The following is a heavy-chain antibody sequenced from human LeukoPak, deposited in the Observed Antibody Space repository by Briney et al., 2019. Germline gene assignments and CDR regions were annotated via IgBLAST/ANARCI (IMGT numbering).Heavy chain of an antibody. CDR1: GYAFTGYI. Sequence: ASVTVSCTVSGYAFTGYIMHWVRQAPGQGLEWMGWINPKTGVTHYTQQFQGRVSMTRETSTSTAFMELSGLSPDDTATYYCARDPPQWLILPYNYWGQGTLVIVSS. V-gene: IGHV1-2*02. CDR3: ARDPPQWLILPYNY. D-gene: IGHD3-16*01. CDR2: INPKTGVT. J-gene: IGHJ4*02.